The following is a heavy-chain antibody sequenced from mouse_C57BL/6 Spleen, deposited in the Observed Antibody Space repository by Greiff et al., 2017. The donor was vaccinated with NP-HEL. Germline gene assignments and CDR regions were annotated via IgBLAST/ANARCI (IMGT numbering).Heavy chain of an antibody. CDR2: IWSGGST. Sequence: VQRVESGPGLVQPSQSLSITCTVSGFSLTSYGVHWVRQSPGKGLEWLGVIWSGGSTDYNAAFISRLSISKDNSKSQVFFKMNSLQADDTAIYYCARTQAGADAMDYWGQGTSVTVSS. CDR1: GFSLTSYG. CDR3: ARTQAGADAMDY. D-gene: IGHD4-1*01. V-gene: IGHV2-2*01. J-gene: IGHJ4*01.